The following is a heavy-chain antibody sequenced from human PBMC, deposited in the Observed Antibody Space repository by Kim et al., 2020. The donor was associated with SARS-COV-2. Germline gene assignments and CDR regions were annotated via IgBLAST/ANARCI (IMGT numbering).Heavy chain of an antibody. J-gene: IGHJ6*02. D-gene: IGHD3-10*01. V-gene: IGHV1-46*01. CDR2: INPSGGST. CDR1: GYTFTSYY. CDR3: ASSYYYGSGSYEDYYYYGMDV. Sequence: ASVKVSCKASGYTFTSYYMHWVRQAPGQGLEWMGIINPSGGSTSYAQKFQGRVTMTRDTSTSTVYMELSSLRSEDTAVYYCASSYYYGSGSYEDYYYYGMDVWGQGTTVTVSS.